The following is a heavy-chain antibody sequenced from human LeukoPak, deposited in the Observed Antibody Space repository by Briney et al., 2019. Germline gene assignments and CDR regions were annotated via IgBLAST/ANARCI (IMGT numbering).Heavy chain of an antibody. J-gene: IGHJ4*02. Sequence: GGSLRLSCAASGFTFTSSSMHWVRQAPGKGLEWVAVISYDIYSKYYADSVRGRFTISRDNSENTLYLQMNSLRGEDTAVYYCARDAWSVRSYFDYWGQGTLVNVSS. CDR1: GFTFTSSS. CDR3: ARDAWSVRSYFDY. CDR2: ISYDIYSK. D-gene: IGHD2-8*01. V-gene: IGHV3-30*04.